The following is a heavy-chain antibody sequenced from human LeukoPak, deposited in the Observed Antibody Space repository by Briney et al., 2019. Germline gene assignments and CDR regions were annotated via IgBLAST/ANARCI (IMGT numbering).Heavy chain of an antibody. CDR2: INHSGST. CDR3: ARHPYYYDSSGYYQFDY. D-gene: IGHD3-22*01. V-gene: IGHV4-34*01. CDR1: GGSFSGYY. Sequence: SETLSLTCAVYGGSFSGYYWSWIRQPPGKGLEWIGEINHSGSTNYNPSLKSRVTISVDTSKNQFSLKLSSVTAADTAVYYCARHPYYYDSSGYYQFDYWGQGTLVTVSS. J-gene: IGHJ4*02.